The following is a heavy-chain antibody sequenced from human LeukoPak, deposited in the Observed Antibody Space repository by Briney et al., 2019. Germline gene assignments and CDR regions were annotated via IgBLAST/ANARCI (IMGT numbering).Heavy chain of an antibody. CDR1: GYTFTSYG. V-gene: IGHV1-18*01. CDR3: ARGYCSGGSCCTYYYYGMDV. J-gene: IGHJ6*02. Sequence: ASVKVSCKASGYTFTSYGISWVRQAPGQGLEWMGWISAYNGNTNYAQKLQGRVTMTTDTSTSTAYMELRSLRSDDTALYYCARGYCSGGSCCTYYYYGMDVWGQGTTVTVSS. CDR2: ISAYNGNT. D-gene: IGHD2-15*01.